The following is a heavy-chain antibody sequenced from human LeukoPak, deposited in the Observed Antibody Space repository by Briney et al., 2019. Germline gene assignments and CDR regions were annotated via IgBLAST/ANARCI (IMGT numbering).Heavy chain of an antibody. J-gene: IGHJ4*02. V-gene: IGHV4-59*08. Sequence: PSETLSLTCTVSGGSISSYYWTWIRQPPGKGLEWIGYIYYSGSTNSNPSLKSRVTISVDKSKNQFSLKLSSVTAADTAVYYCAKHSYGGYVDYWGQGTLVTVSS. CDR1: GGSISSYY. CDR2: IYYSGST. CDR3: AKHSYGGYVDY. D-gene: IGHD4/OR15-4a*01.